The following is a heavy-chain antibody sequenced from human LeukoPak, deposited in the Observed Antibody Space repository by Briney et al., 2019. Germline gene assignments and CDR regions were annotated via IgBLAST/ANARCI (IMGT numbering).Heavy chain of an antibody. CDR1: GGSISSSSYY. CDR3: ARGKVGDTLTDYYYYMDV. CDR2: IYYSGST. Sequence: SETLSLTCTVSGGSISSSSYYWGWIRQPPGKGLEWIGSIYYSGSTNYNPSLKSRVTISVDTSKNQFSLKLSSVTAADTAVYYCARGKVGDTLTDYYYYMDVWGKGTTVTVSS. J-gene: IGHJ6*03. V-gene: IGHV4-39*07. D-gene: IGHD1-26*01.